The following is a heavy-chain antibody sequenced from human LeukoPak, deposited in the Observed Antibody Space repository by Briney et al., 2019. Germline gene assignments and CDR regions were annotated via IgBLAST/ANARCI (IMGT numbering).Heavy chain of an antibody. Sequence: SETLSLTCTVSGGSISSGDYYWSWIRQPPGTGLEWIGYIYYSGSTYYNPSLKSRVTISVDTSKNQFSLKLSSVTAADTAVYYCARAGDYGDSTPFDLWGRGTLVTVSS. V-gene: IGHV4-30-4*01. CDR2: IYYSGST. CDR3: ARAGDYGDSTPFDL. D-gene: IGHD4-17*01. J-gene: IGHJ2*01. CDR1: GGSISSGDYY.